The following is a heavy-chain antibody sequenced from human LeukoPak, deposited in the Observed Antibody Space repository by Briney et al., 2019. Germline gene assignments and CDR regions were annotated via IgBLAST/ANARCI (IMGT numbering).Heavy chain of an antibody. CDR3: ARDPRNYDFWSGTGVYFDY. V-gene: IGHV1-18*01. Sequence: ASVKVSCKASGYTFTTYGISWVRQAPGQGLEWMGWISTYNSNTNSAQKLQGRVTMTTDTSTTTAYMELRSLRSDDTAVYYCARDPRNYDFWSGTGVYFDYWGQGTLVTVSS. J-gene: IGHJ4*02. CDR1: GYTFTTYG. CDR2: ISTYNSNT. D-gene: IGHD3-3*01.